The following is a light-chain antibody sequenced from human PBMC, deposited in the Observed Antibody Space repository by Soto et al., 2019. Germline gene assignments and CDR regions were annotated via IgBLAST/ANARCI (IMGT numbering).Light chain of an antibody. V-gene: IGLV2-14*01. Sequence: QSVLTQPASVSGSPGQSITISCTGTSSDDGGYNYVSWYQQQPGKDHKFMNYDVGNRPSGVSNRFSGSKSSNTASLTIYKFQAEDEADYYCCSYTTSNTRQIVFGTGTKVTVL. CDR1: SSDDGGYNY. CDR3: CSYTTSNTRQIV. J-gene: IGLJ1*01. CDR2: DVG.